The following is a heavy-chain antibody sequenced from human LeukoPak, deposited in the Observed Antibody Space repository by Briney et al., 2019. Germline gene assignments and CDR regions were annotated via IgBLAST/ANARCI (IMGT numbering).Heavy chain of an antibody. D-gene: IGHD3-22*01. CDR2: INPNSGGT. V-gene: IGHV1-2*02. CDR3: AKTHYYYDGSDAFDI. J-gene: IGHJ3*02. Sequence: ASVKVSCKASGYTFTGYYMHWVRQAPGQGLEWMGWINPNSGGTNYTQKFQGRVTMTRDTSISTAYMELSRLRSDDTAVYYCAKTHYYYDGSDAFDIWGQGTMVTVSS. CDR1: GYTFTGYY.